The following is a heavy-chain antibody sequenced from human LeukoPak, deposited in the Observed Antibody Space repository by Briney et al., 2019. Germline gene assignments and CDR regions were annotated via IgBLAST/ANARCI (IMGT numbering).Heavy chain of an antibody. Sequence: GESLKISCKGSGYSFISNWIGWVRQMPGKGLGWMGIIYPGDSDTRYSPSFQGQVTISADKSISTAYLQWSSLRASDTAMYYCAKFHYYYGSGIFDAFDIWGQGTMVTVSS. CDR1: GYSFISNW. CDR3: AKFHYYYGSGIFDAFDI. D-gene: IGHD3-10*01. J-gene: IGHJ3*02. CDR2: IYPGDSDT. V-gene: IGHV5-51*01.